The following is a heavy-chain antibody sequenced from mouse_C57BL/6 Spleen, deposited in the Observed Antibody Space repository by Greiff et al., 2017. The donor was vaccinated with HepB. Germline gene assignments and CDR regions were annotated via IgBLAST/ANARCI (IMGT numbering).Heavy chain of an antibody. D-gene: IGHD2-5*01. CDR3: ARRSNYAGYAMDY. CDR2: IDPSDSYT. J-gene: IGHJ4*01. V-gene: IGHV1-69*01. CDR1: GYTFTSYW. Sequence: VQLQQSGAELVMPGASVKLSCKASGYTFTSYWMHWVKQRPGQGLEWIGEIDPSDSYTDYNQKFKGKSTLTVDKSSSTAYMQLSSLTSEDSAVFYGARRSNYAGYAMDYWGQGTSVTVSS.